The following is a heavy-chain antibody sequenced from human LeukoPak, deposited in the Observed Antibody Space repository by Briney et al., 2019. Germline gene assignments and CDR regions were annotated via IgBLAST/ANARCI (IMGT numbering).Heavy chain of an antibody. CDR2: ISSSSSYI. V-gene: IGHV3-21*01. D-gene: IGHD3-3*01. CDR3: AKETLRFLEWLFDAFDI. CDR1: GFTFSSYS. Sequence: PGGSLRLSCAASGFTFSSYSMNWVRQAPGKGLEWVSSISSSSSYIYYADSVKGRFTITRDNAKNSLYLQMNSLRAEDTAVYYCAKETLRFLEWLFDAFDIWGQGTMVTVSS. J-gene: IGHJ3*02.